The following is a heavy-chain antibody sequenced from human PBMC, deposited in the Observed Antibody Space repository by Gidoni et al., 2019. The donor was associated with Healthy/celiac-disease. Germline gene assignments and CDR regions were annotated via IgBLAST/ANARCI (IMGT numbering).Heavy chain of an antibody. J-gene: IGHJ5*02. CDR3: ARHPYDILTGYFPLGWFDP. D-gene: IGHD3-9*01. Sequence: QLQLQESGPGLVKPSETLSLTCTVSGGSISSSSYYWGWIRQPPGKGLEWIGSIYYSGSTYYNPSLKSRVTISVDTSKNQCSLKLSSVTAADTAVYYCARHPYDILTGYFPLGWFDPWGQGTLVTVSS. CDR1: GGSISSSSYY. CDR2: IYYSGST. V-gene: IGHV4-39*01.